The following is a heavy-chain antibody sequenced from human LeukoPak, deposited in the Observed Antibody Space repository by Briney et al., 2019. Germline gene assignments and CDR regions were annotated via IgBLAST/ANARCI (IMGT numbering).Heavy chain of an antibody. J-gene: IGHJ4*02. CDR3: AKVLVAAAGTDY. Sequence: PGGSLRLSCAASGFTFSSYGMHWVRQAPGKGLEWVAVISYDGSNKYYADSVKGRFTISRDNSKNTLYLQMNSLRAEDTAVYYCAKVLVAAAGTDYWGQGTLVTVSS. CDR1: GFTFSSYG. CDR2: ISYDGSNK. V-gene: IGHV3-30*18. D-gene: IGHD6-13*01.